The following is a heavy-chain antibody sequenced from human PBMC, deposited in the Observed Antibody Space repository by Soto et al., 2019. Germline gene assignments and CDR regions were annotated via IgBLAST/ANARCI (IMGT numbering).Heavy chain of an antibody. V-gene: IGHV1-2*02. CDR1: GYPVTAYY. CDR2: INPATGAA. J-gene: IGHJ3*02. D-gene: IGHD3-3*01. CDR3: ARGGGVGVAGSAAFDM. Sequence: QLHLVQSGAVVKKPGASVTVSCSASGYPVTAYYMHWVRQAPGRGLEWMGGINPATGAAKYTQTFRGRGTLTRDTSTGTGFMELSGLTSEDTAGFSCARGGGVGVAGSAAFDMWGQGTLVTVSS.